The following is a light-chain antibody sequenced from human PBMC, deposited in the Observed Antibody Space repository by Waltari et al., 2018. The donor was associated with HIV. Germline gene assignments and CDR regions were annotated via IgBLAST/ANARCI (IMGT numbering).Light chain of an antibody. CDR3: SSYADRNGFYVV. V-gene: IGLV2-8*01. CDR2: EVT. J-gene: IGLJ2*01. Sequence: QSALTQPPSASGSPGQSVTISCNGTTSDIGGYNYVSWYQQHPGKAPKLVISEVTKRPSGVPDRFSGSKSGTTASLTVSGLQAEDEADYYCSSYADRNGFYVVFGGGTRLTVL. CDR1: TSDIGGYNY.